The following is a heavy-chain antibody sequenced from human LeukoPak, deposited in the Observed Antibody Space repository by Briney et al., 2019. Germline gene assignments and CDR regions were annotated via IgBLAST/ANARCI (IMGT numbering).Heavy chain of an antibody. D-gene: IGHD5-18*01. CDR3: ARGRGGQLEYYYYYMDV. V-gene: IGHV4-4*07. Sequence: SETLSLTCTVSGGSISSYYWSWIRQPAGKGLEWIGRIYTSGSTNYNPSLKSRVTISVDTSKNQFSLKLSSVTAADAAVYYCARGRGGQLEYYYYYMDVWGKGTTVTISS. CDR2: IYTSGST. J-gene: IGHJ6*03. CDR1: GGSISSYY.